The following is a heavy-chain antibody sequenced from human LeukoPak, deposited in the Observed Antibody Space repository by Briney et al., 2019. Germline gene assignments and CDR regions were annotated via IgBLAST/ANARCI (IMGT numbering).Heavy chain of an antibody. V-gene: IGHV3-49*04. Sequence: PGGSLRLSCAASGSAFSNAWMSWARQAPGKGLEWVGFIKSKRYGGIIEYAASVKDRFIISRDDSKNIAYLQMNSLKIEETAIYHCNRGMVGSCGGGSCYYFDAWGQGILVTVSS. J-gene: IGHJ4*02. D-gene: IGHD2-15*01. CDR1: GSAFSNAW. CDR3: NRGMVGSCGGGSCYYFDA. CDR2: IKSKRYGGII.